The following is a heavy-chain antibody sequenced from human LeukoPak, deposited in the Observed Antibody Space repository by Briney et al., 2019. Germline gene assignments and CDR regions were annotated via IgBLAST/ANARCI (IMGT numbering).Heavy chain of an antibody. Sequence: GGSLRLSCAASGFTFSSYAMSWVRQAPGKGLEWVSAISGSGGSTYYADSVKGRFTISRDNSKNTLYLEMISLRAEDTAVYYCAKRGGSFIGYFDFWGQGTLVTVSP. CDR2: ISGSGGST. D-gene: IGHD3-10*01. J-gene: IGHJ4*02. CDR3: AKRGGSFIGYFDF. CDR1: GFTFSSYA. V-gene: IGHV3-23*01.